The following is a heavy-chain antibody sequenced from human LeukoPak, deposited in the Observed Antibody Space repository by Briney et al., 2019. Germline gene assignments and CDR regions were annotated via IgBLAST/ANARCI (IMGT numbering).Heavy chain of an antibody. CDR3: ARQIRGYSYGYYFDY. CDR2: IYPGDSDT. Sequence: ESLKISCKGSGYSFTSYWIGWVRQMPGKGLEWMGIIYPGDSDTRYSPSFQGQVTISADKSISTAYLQWSSLKASDTAMYYCARQIRGYSYGYYFDYWGQGTLVTVSS. D-gene: IGHD5-18*01. V-gene: IGHV5-51*01. CDR1: GYSFTSYW. J-gene: IGHJ4*02.